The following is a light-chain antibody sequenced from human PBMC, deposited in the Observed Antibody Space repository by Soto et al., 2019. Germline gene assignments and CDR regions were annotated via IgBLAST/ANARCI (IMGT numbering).Light chain of an antibody. CDR3: AAWGDSLNGPV. J-gene: IGLJ2*01. CDR1: SSNIGSNT. CDR2: SNN. Sequence: QSVLTQPTSASGTPGQRVTISCSGSSSNIGSNTVNWYQQLPGTAPKLLIYSNNQRPSGVPDRFSGSKSGTSASLAISGLQSEDEADYYCAAWGDSLNGPVFGGGTKLTVL. V-gene: IGLV1-44*01.